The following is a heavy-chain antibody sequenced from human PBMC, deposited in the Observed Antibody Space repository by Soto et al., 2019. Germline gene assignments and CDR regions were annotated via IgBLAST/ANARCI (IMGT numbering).Heavy chain of an antibody. V-gene: IGHV3-30*03. J-gene: IGHJ4*02. CDR1: GFTFSSYG. CDR3: VRDGPHITIFGYGHY. Sequence: GGSLRLSCAASGFTFSSYGMHWVRQAPGKGLEWVAVISYDGSNKYYADSVKGRFTISRDNSKNTLYLQMNSLRAEDTAVYYCVRDGPHITIFGYGHYWGQGTLVTVSS. CDR2: ISYDGSNK. D-gene: IGHD3-3*01.